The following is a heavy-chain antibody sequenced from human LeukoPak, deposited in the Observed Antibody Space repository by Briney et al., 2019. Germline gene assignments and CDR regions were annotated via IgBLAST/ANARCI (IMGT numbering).Heavy chain of an antibody. Sequence: ASVKVSCKVSGYTLTELSMHWVRQAPGKGLEWMGGVDPEDGETIYAQKFQGRVTMTEDTSTDTAYMELSSLRSEDTAVYYCATPRKYNWNDPGSRRFDYWGQGTLVTVSS. CDR3: ATPRKYNWNDPGSRRFDY. V-gene: IGHV1-24*01. CDR2: VDPEDGET. D-gene: IGHD1-1*01. CDR1: GYTLTELS. J-gene: IGHJ4*02.